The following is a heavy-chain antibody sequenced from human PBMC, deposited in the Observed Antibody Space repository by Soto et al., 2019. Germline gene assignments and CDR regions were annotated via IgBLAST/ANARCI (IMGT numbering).Heavy chain of an antibody. Sequence: QVQLVQSGAEVKKPGSSVKVSCKASGGTFSSYTISWVRQAPGQGLEWMGRIIPILGIANYAQKFQGRVTITADKSTSTAYMELSSLRSEDTAVYYCASAILNYGGNNRIDWGQGTLVTVSS. D-gene: IGHD4-17*01. CDR3: ASAILNYGGNNRID. CDR1: GGTFSSYT. CDR2: IIPILGIA. V-gene: IGHV1-69*02. J-gene: IGHJ4*02.